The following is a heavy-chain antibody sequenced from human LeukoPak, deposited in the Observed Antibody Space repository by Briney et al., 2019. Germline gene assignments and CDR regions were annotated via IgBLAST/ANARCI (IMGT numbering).Heavy chain of an antibody. CDR2: ITPKSGDT. CDR3: ARVRLADERAWAY. D-gene: IGHD3-3*02. V-gene: IGHV1-2*02. CDR1: GYTFSDFY. Sequence: ASVKVSCKASGYTFSDFYVHRVRQAPGQGLEYVGWITPKSGDTYSPQRFQGRVTMTRDASISTAYMELSSLRSDDTAVYFCARVRLADERAWAYWGQGTLVTVSS. J-gene: IGHJ4*02.